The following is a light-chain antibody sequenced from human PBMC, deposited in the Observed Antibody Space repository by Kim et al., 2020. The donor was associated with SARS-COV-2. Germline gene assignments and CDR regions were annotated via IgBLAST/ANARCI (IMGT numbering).Light chain of an antibody. Sequence: DIQMTQSPSTLSASVGDRLTITCRASQSVSTWLAWFQQKSGKAPKLLIYTASTLESGVPSRLSGSGSGTEFTLTITALQPDDFATYYCLQYDAYPYTFGQGTKLEI. V-gene: IGKV1-5*03. CDR3: LQYDAYPYT. CDR2: TAS. J-gene: IGKJ2*01. CDR1: QSVSTW.